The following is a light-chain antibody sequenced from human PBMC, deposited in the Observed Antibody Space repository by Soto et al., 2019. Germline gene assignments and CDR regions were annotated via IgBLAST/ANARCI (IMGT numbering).Light chain of an antibody. CDR1: QSLITRY. CDR3: QQYGTSPT. J-gene: IGKJ5*01. CDR2: GAS. Sequence: EIALTKSPGTLSLFPGERATLSCRASQSLITRYLAWYQQKPGQAPRLLIYGASSRATGIPDRFSGSGSGTDFTLTISRLEPEDFAVYSCQQYGTSPTFGQGTRLEIK. V-gene: IGKV3-20*01.